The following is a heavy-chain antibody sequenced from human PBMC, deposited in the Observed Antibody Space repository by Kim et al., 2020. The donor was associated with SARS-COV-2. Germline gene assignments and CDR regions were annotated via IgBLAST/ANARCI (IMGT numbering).Heavy chain of an antibody. CDR1: GYTFTSYA. CDR2: INAGNGNT. D-gene: IGHD6-19*01. CDR3: ARDGGRDSGWYWKPRVRVGDP. Sequence: ASVKVSCKASGYTFTSYAMHWVRQAPGQRLEWMGWINAGNGNTKYSQKFQGRVTITRDTSASTAYMELSSLRSEDTAVYYCARDGGRDSGWYWKPRVRVGDPWGQGTLVTVSS. J-gene: IGHJ5*02. V-gene: IGHV1-3*01.